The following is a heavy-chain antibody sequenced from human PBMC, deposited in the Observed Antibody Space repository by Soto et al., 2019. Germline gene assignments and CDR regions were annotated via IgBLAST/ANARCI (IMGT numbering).Heavy chain of an antibody. J-gene: IGHJ3*02. D-gene: IGHD3-3*01. CDR2: INPNSGGT. Sequence: ASVKVSCKASGYTFTGYYMHWVRQAPGQGLEWMGWINPNSGGTNYAQKFQGRVTMTRDTSISTAYMELSRLRSDDTAVYYCAIGYYDFWGGYYDAFDIWGQGTMVTVSS. CDR3: AIGYYDFWGGYYDAFDI. CDR1: GYTFTGYY. V-gene: IGHV1-2*02.